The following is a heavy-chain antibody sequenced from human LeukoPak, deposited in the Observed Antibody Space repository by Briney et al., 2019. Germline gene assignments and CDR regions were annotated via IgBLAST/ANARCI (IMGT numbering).Heavy chain of an antibody. V-gene: IGHV3-7*03. Sequence: PGGSLRLSCAASGFSISTYWMSWVRQAPGKGLEWVANIKQDGSEKYYVDSVKGRFTISRDNAKNSLYLQMNSLRAEDTAVYYCARARGLRGYYFDYWGQGTLVTVSS. CDR3: ARARGLRGYYFDY. CDR1: GFSISTYW. J-gene: IGHJ4*02. D-gene: IGHD5-12*01. CDR2: IKQDGSEK.